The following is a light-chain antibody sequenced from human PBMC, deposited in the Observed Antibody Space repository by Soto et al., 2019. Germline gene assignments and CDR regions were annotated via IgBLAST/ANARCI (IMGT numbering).Light chain of an antibody. CDR2: GAS. CDR1: QSVTRNF. J-gene: IGKJ1*01. Sequence: DIVLTPSPGTLSLSPGERATLSCRASQSVTRNFLAWYQQKPGQAPRLLIYGASSRATGIPDRFSGSGSGTDFTLTISRLEPEDFAVYYCHQYGSSPRTFGQGTKVDVK. V-gene: IGKV3-20*01. CDR3: HQYGSSPRT.